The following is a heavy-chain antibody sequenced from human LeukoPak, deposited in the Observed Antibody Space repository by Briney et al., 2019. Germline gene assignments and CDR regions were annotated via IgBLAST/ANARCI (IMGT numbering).Heavy chain of an antibody. V-gene: IGHV3-48*03. CDR1: GFTFSNYE. CDR3: ARAPLGGAGLTG. CDR2: ISSSSGVTI. Sequence: GGSLRLSCAASGFTFSNYEVNWVRQAPGKGLEWVSYISSSSGVTIYYADSVKGRFTISRDNAKNSLYLQMNSLRAEDTAVYYCARAPLGGAGLTGWGQGTLVTVPS. D-gene: IGHD3-9*01. J-gene: IGHJ4*02.